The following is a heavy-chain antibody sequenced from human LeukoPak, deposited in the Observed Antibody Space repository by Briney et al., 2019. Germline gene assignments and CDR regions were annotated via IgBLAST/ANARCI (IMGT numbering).Heavy chain of an antibody. Sequence: PSETLSLTCTVSGGSISSSYYWGWIRQPPGKGLEWIGSIYYSGSTYYNPSLKSRVTISVDTSKNQFSLKLSSVTAADTAVYYCAKEYSYGYVDYFDYWGQGTLVTVSS. CDR3: AKEYSYGYVDYFDY. J-gene: IGHJ4*02. CDR2: IYYSGST. V-gene: IGHV4-39*01. CDR1: GGSISSSYY. D-gene: IGHD5-18*01.